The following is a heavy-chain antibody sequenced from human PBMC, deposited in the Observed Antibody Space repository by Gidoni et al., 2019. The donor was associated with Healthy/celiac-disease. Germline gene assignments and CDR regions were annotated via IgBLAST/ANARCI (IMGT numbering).Heavy chain of an antibody. J-gene: IGHJ6*02. CDR1: GFTFSNAW. CDR2: IKSKTDGGTT. CDR3: TTVHGYYGSGSRGPYGMDV. Sequence: EVQLVESGGGLVKPGGSLRLSCAASGFTFSNAWMSWVRQAPGKGLEWVGRIKSKTDGGTTDYAAPVKGRFTISRDDSKNTLYLQMNSLKTEDTAVYYCTTVHGYYGSGSRGPYGMDVWGQGTTVTVSS. V-gene: IGHV3-15*01. D-gene: IGHD3-10*01.